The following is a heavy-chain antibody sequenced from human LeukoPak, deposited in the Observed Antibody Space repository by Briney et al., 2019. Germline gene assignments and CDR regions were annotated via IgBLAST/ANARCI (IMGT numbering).Heavy chain of an antibody. J-gene: IGHJ4*02. Sequence: GGSLRLSCAASGFTFSSYEMNWVRQAPGKGLEWVSYISSSGSTIYYADSVKGRFTISRDNAKNSLYLQMNSLRAEDTAVYYCARGGGLVVEQGLFDYWGQGTLVIVSS. V-gene: IGHV3-48*03. CDR2: ISSSGSTI. D-gene: IGHD3-22*01. CDR3: ARGGGLVVEQGLFDY. CDR1: GFTFSSYE.